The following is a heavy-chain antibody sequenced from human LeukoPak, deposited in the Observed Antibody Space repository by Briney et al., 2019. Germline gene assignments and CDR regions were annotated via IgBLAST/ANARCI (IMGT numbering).Heavy chain of an antibody. V-gene: IGHV3-7*01. Sequence: AGGSLRLSCAASKFTFSSYWMHWVRQAPGKGLEWVANIEQDGSENYYVDSVKGRFTISRDNAKNSLYLQMNSLRAEDTAVYYCARDDSSGYYLIDYWGQGTLVTVSS. CDR3: ARDDSSGYYLIDY. CDR1: KFTFSSYW. CDR2: IEQDGSEN. D-gene: IGHD3-22*01. J-gene: IGHJ4*02.